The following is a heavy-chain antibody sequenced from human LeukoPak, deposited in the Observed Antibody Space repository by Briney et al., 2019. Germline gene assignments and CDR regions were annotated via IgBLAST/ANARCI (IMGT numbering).Heavy chain of an antibody. V-gene: IGHV3-23*01. CDR2: IRASGGST. Sequence: GGSLRLSCAASGFTFSSQVISWVRQAPGKGLEWVSGIRASGGSTYYADSVKGRFTISRDNSKNTLYLQMNSLRAEDTAVYYCAKGSNYDSNGYYFDYWGHGTLVTVSS. CDR1: GFTFSSQV. J-gene: IGHJ4*01. D-gene: IGHD3-22*01. CDR3: AKGSNYDSNGYYFDY.